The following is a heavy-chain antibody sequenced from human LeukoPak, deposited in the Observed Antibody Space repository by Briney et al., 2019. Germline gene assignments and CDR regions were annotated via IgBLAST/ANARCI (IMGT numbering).Heavy chain of an antibody. CDR1: GFTFSNHG. Sequence: GGSLRLSCAASGFTFSNHGMNWVRQAPGKGLEWVSGISPGGDITYYADSVQGWFTISRDNSKDTVYLQMNSLRAEDTAVYYCARDLGYYYDSSGYSWGQGTLVTVSS. CDR2: ISPGGDIT. J-gene: IGHJ4*02. D-gene: IGHD3-22*01. CDR3: ARDLGYYYDSSGYS. V-gene: IGHV3-23*01.